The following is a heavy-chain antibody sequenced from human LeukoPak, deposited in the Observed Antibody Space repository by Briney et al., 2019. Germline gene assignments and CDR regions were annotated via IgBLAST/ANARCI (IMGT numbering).Heavy chain of an antibody. CDR3: ARQEGGGGISIDS. CDR1: GYSFTSYW. Sequence: GESLKISCKGSGYSFTSYWIGWVRQMPGKGLEWMGIIYPGDSDTRYRPSFQGQVTISADKSSRTAYLQWGSLKASDTAMYYCARQEGGGGISIDSWGQGTLVTVSS. CDR2: IYPGDSDT. V-gene: IGHV5-51*01. J-gene: IGHJ4*02. D-gene: IGHD4-23*01.